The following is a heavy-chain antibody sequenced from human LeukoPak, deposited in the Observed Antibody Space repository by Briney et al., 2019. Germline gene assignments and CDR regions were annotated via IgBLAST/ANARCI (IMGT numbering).Heavy chain of an antibody. V-gene: IGHV4-61*02. Sequence: SETLSITCTVSGGSISSGSYYWSWIRQPAGKGLEWIGRIYTSGSTNYNPSLKSRVTISVDTSKNQFSLKLSSVTAADTAVYYCAREDYDFWSGYYIGFDPWGQGTLVTVSS. CDR1: GGSISSGSYY. CDR3: AREDYDFWSGYYIGFDP. J-gene: IGHJ5*02. D-gene: IGHD3-3*01. CDR2: IYTSGST.